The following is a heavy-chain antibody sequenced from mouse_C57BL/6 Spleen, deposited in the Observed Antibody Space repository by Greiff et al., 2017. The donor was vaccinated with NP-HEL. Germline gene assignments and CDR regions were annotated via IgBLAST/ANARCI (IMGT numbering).Heavy chain of an antibody. CDR3: ARTHYYGGYFDV. V-gene: IGHV1-52*01. CDR2: IDPSDSET. CDR1: GYTFTSYW. J-gene: IGHJ1*03. Sequence: VQLQQPGAELVRPGSSVKLSCKASGYTFTSYWMHWVKQRPIQGLEWIGNIDPSDSETHYNQKFKDKATLTVDKSSSTAYMQLSSLTSEDSAVYYCARTHYYGGYFDVWGTGTTVTVSS. D-gene: IGHD1-2*01.